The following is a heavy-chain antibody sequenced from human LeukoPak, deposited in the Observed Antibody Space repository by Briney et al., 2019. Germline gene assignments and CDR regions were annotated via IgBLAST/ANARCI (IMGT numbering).Heavy chain of an antibody. J-gene: IGHJ3*02. CDR3: AKVNIVVVVAATGAFDI. V-gene: IGHV3-64*02. CDR1: GFTFSNYA. CDR2: ISTNGGST. D-gene: IGHD2-15*01. Sequence: GGSLRLSCAASGFTFSNYAMHWVRQAPGKGLEYVSGISTNGGSTYYADSVKGRFTISRDNSKNTLYLQMNSLRAEDTAVYYCAKVNIVVVVAATGAFDIWGQGTMVTVSS.